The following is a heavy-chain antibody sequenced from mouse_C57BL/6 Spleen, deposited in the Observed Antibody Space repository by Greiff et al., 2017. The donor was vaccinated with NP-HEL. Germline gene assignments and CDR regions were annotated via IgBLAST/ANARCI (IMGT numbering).Heavy chain of an antibody. D-gene: IGHD2-5*01. Sequence: VQLQQSGAELVRPGTSVKMSCKASGYTFTNYWIGWAKQRPGHGLEWIGDIYPGGGYTNYNEKFKGKATLTADKSSSTAYMQFSSLTSEDSAIYYCARSDSNDFDDWGQGTTLTVSS. V-gene: IGHV1-63*01. CDR2: IYPGGGYT. CDR3: ARSDSNDFDD. J-gene: IGHJ2*01. CDR1: GYTFTNYW.